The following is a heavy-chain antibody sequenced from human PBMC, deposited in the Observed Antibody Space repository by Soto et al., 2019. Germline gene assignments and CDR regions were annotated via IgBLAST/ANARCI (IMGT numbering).Heavy chain of an antibody. Sequence: PGESLKISCKGSGYSFTSYWIGWVRQMPGKGLEWMGIIYPGDSDTGYSPSFQGQVTISADKSISTAYLQWSSLKASDTAMCYCARLDYYDSSAPLGDAFDIWGQGTMVTVSS. CDR2: IYPGDSDT. CDR1: GYSFTSYW. V-gene: IGHV5-51*01. D-gene: IGHD3-22*01. J-gene: IGHJ3*02. CDR3: ARLDYYDSSAPLGDAFDI.